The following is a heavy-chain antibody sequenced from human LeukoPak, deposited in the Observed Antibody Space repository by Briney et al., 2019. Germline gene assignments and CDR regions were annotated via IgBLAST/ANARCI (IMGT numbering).Heavy chain of an antibody. CDR2: IYYSGST. V-gene: IGHV4-39*01. CDR1: GGSISSSSYY. D-gene: IGHD3-10*01. Sequence: SETLSLTCTVSGGSISSSSYYWGWIRQPPGKGLEWIGSIYYSGSTYYNPSLKSRVTISVDTSKNQFSLKLSSVTAADTAVEYCVRVITMVRDDYFDYWGQGTLVTVSS. CDR3: VRVITMVRDDYFDY. J-gene: IGHJ4*02.